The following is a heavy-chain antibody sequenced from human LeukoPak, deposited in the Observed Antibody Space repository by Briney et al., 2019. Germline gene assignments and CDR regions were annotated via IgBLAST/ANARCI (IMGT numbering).Heavy chain of an antibody. Sequence: VGSLRLSCAASGFTFSSYAMHWVRQAPGKGLEWVAVIWYDGSNKYYADSVKGRFTVYRDNSKNTLYLQMNSLRVEDTAVYYCKSGQRKYCSRTTCFVFDIWGQGTVVSVSS. CDR2: IWYDGSNK. CDR3: KSGQRKYCSRTTCFVFDI. CDR1: GFTFSSYA. D-gene: IGHD2-2*01. V-gene: IGHV3-33*08. J-gene: IGHJ3*02.